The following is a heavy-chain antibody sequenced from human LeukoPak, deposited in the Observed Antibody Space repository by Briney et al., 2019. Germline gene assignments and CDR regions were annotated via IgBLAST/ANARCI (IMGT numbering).Heavy chain of an antibody. D-gene: IGHD3-3*01. CDR2: ISSTSTYT. Sequence: GGSLRLSCAASGFSFSDYYMSWIRQAPGKGLEWISDISSTSTYTNYADSVKGRFTVSRDNAKNSVYLEMNSLRAEDTAVYYCARSDFDDYFDYWGQGTLLTVSS. J-gene: IGHJ4*02. V-gene: IGHV3-11*03. CDR3: ARSDFDDYFDY. CDR1: GFSFSDYY.